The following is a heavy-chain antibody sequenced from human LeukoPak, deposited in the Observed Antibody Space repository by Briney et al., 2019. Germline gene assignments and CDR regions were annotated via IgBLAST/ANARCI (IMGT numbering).Heavy chain of an antibody. J-gene: IGHJ4*02. D-gene: IGHD6-13*01. V-gene: IGHV4-34*01. CDR3: ARGGYTSSWLNY. Sequence: SETLSLTCGVYGGSFSNYYWNWIRQPPGKGLEWIGEINHSGSTNYNPSLKSRVTISLDTSKNHFSLNLTSVTAADTAVYYCARGGYTSSWLNYWGQGTLVTVSS. CDR2: INHSGST. CDR1: GGSFSNYY.